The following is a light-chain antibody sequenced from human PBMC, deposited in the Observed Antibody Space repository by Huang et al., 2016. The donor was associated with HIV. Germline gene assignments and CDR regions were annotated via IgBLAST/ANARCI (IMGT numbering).Light chain of an antibody. CDR2: WAS. Sequence: DIVMTQSPDSLTVSLGERATINCKSSQSVLYSSNNKNYLAWYQQKPGQSRKLVIYWASTRESGVPDRFSGGGSGTDFTLTISSLQAEDVAVYYCQQYYSTPLTFGGGTKVEIK. CDR3: QQYYSTPLT. J-gene: IGKJ4*01. V-gene: IGKV4-1*01. CDR1: QSVLYSSNNKNY.